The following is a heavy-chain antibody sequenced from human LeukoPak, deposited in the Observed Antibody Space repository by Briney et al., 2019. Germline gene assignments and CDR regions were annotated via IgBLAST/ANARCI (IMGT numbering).Heavy chain of an antibody. D-gene: IGHD3-22*01. V-gene: IGHV3-30*04. CDR3: ARDSPTGYDSSGYYYVGEARTKFFQH. CDR1: GFTFSSYA. Sequence: GGSLRLSCAASGFTFSSYAMHWVRQAPGKGLEWVAVISYDVSNKYYADSVKGRFTISRDNSKNTLYLQMNSLRAEDTAVYYCARDSPTGYDSSGYYYVGEARTKFFQHWGQGSLVTVSS. J-gene: IGHJ1*01. CDR2: ISYDVSNK.